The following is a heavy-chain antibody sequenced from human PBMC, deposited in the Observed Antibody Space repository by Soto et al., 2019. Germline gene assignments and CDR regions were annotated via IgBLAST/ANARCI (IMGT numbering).Heavy chain of an antibody. Sequence: GASVKVSCKASGYTFTSYDINWVRQATGQGLEWMGWMNPNSGNTDYAQKFQGRVTMTRNTSISTAYMELSSLRSEDTAVYYCARVVDFWSGYSDYWGQGTLVTVSS. V-gene: IGHV1-8*01. CDR1: GYTFTSYD. CDR2: MNPNSGNT. D-gene: IGHD3-3*01. J-gene: IGHJ4*02. CDR3: ARVVDFWSGYSDY.